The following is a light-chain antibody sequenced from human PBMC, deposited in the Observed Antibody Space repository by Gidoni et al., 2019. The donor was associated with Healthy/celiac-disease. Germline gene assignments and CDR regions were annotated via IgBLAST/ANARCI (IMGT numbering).Light chain of an antibody. V-gene: IGLV1-40*01. CDR2: GNN. CDR1: SSNIGAGYD. Sequence: QSVLTQPPPVSGAPGQSVTISCTGSSSNIGAGYDVHWYQQLPGTAPKLLIYGNNNRPSGVPDRFSGSKSGTSASLAITGLQAEDEADYYCQSYDSSLSGVVFGGGTKLTVL. J-gene: IGLJ2*01. CDR3: QSYDSSLSGVV.